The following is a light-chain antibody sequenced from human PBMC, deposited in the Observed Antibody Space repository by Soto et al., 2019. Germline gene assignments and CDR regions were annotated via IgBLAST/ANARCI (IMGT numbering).Light chain of an antibody. J-gene: IGLJ2*01. V-gene: IGLV1-44*01. Sequence: QSVLTQPPSASGTPGQRVTISCSGSSCNIGSNTVNWYQQLPGTAPKLLIYSNNQRPSGVPDRFSGSKSGTSASLAISGLQSEDEADYYCAAWDDSLNGPVFGGGTKLTVL. CDR3: AAWDDSLNGPV. CDR2: SNN. CDR1: SCNIGSNT.